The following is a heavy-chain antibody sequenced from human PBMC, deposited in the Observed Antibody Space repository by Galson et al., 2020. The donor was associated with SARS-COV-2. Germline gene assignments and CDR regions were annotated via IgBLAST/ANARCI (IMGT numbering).Heavy chain of an antibody. CDR1: GFTFDDYT. CDR3: AKDADYYGSGQYFDY. J-gene: IGHJ4*02. D-gene: IGHD3-10*01. CDR2: ISWDGGST. Sequence: GGSLRLSCAASGFTFDDYTMHWVRQAPGKGLEWVSLISWDGGSTYYADSVKGRFTISRDNSKNSLYLQMNSLRTEDTALYYCAKDADYYGSGQYFDYWGQGTLVTVSS. V-gene: IGHV3-43*01.